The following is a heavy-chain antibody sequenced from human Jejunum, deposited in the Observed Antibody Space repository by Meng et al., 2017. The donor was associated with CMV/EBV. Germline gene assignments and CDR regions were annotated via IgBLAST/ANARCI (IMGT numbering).Heavy chain of an antibody. CDR2: ISGGDISR. J-gene: IGHJ3*01. CDR3: AKHDHYDSSGYSVLGVFDV. D-gene: IGHD3-22*01. Sequence: SSYAVSWVRQAPGKGLEWVSGISGGDISRYYADSVKGRFTISRDNSKNTVYLQMTSLRAEDTAVYYCAKHDHYDSSGYSVLGVFDVWGHGTMVTVSS. V-gene: IGHV3-23*01. CDR1: SSYA.